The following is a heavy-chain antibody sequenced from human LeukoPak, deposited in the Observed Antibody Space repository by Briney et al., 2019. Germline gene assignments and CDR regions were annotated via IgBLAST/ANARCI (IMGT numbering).Heavy chain of an antibody. D-gene: IGHD3-9*01. CDR3: ARGGLRYFDWLSDDAFDI. CDR1: GYTFTSYG. J-gene: IGHJ3*02. Sequence: ASVKVSCKASGYTFTSYGISWVRQAPGQGLEWMGWINPNSGGTNYAQKFQGWVTMTRDTSISTAYMELSRLRSEDTAVYYCARGGLRYFDWLSDDAFDIWGQGTMVTVSS. CDR2: INPNSGGT. V-gene: IGHV1-2*04.